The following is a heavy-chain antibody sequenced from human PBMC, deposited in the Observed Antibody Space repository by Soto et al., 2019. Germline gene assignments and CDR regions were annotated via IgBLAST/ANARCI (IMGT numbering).Heavy chain of an antibody. CDR2: IWYDGSNK. Sequence: LRLSCSASGFTFSSYGMHWVRQAPGKWLEWVAIIWYDGSNKYFADSVKGRFTISRDDSKNTLYLQMNSLRVEDTAVYFCARDASACDGGWSTRGFEPWGQATMVNVSS. CDR1: GFTFSSYG. V-gene: IGHV3-33*01. J-gene: IGHJ5*02. D-gene: IGHD6-19*01. CDR3: ARDASACDGGWSTRGFEP.